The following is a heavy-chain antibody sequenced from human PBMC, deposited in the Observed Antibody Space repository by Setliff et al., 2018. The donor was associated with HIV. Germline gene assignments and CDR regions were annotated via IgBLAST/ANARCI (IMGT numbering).Heavy chain of an antibody. CDR2: INTSGST. CDR1: GGSISSGDYY. Sequence: PSETLSLTCTVSGGSISSGDYYWTWIRQPAGKGLQWIGRINTSGSTNYNPSLKSRVTISVDKSQNQFSLKLSSVTAADTAVYYCARDFKRYNSPCRFDPWGQGTLVTVSS. CDR3: ARDFKRYNSPCRFDP. J-gene: IGHJ5*02. D-gene: IGHD6-13*01. V-gene: IGHV4-61*02.